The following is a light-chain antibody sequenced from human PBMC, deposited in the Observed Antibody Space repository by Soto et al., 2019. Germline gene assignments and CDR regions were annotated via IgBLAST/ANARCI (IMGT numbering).Light chain of an antibody. Sequence: EIVLTQSPGTLSLSPGERASLSCGASQSISSSFLAWYQRKPGQAPRLLIYGASSRATGIPDRFSGTGSETDFTLTISRLEPEDFAVYYCQQYDNSPITFGQGTRLEIK. CDR1: QSISSSF. V-gene: IGKV3-20*01. J-gene: IGKJ5*01. CDR2: GAS. CDR3: QQYDNSPIT.